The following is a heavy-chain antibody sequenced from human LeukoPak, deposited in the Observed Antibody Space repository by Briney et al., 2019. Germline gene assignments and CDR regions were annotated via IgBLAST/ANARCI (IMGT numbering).Heavy chain of an antibody. CDR2: IYYIGST. CDR3: ARGPDFWSGYPYYFDY. V-gene: IGHV4-59*01. J-gene: IGHJ4*02. D-gene: IGHD3-3*01. Sequence: PSETLSLTCTVSGGSISSYYWSWIRQPPGKGLEWIGYIYYIGSTKYNPSLKSRVIISVDRSKNQFSLRLSSVTAADTAVYYCARGPDFWSGYPYYFDYWGQGTLVTVSS. CDR1: GGSISSYY.